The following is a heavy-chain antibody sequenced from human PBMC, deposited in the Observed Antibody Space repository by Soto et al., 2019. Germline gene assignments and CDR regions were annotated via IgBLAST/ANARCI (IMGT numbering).Heavy chain of an antibody. J-gene: IGHJ4*02. CDR2: IKTDGSEK. CDR3: ATSMGRGGNDY. D-gene: IGHD3-10*01. V-gene: IGHV3-7*05. CDR1: GFTFSDNW. Sequence: EVQLVESGGGLVQPGGSLRLSCAASGFTFSDNWMSWVRQAPGKGLECVANIKTDGSEKYYVDPVKGRFTISRDNAKNSLYLQMNSLRAEETAVYYCATSMGRGGNDYWGPGTLVAVSS.